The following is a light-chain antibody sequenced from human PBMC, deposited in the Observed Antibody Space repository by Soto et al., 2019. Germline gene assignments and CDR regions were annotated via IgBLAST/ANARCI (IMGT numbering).Light chain of an antibody. CDR2: SAS. J-gene: IGKJ4*01. CDR1: QGISSF. V-gene: IGKV1-27*01. Sequence: DVQMTQSPSSLSASVGDRVTITCRASQGISSFLAWYQQIPGKVPKLLIYSASTLQSGVPSRFSGSVSGTDFTLTISSLQPEDVAIYYCQKYNSGPLTFGGGTKVEIK. CDR3: QKYNSGPLT.